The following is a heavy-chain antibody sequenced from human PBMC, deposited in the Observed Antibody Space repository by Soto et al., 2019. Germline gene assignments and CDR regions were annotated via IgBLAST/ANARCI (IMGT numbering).Heavy chain of an antibody. CDR2: ISYSGST. V-gene: IGHV4-31*03. D-gene: IGHD2-21*02. Sequence: TLSLTCTVSGGSISSGGYYWSWIRQHPGKGLEWIGYISYSGSTYYNPSLKSRVTISVDTSKNQFSLKLSSVTAADTAVYYCARHPSDFWFDLWGQGTLVTVS. CDR3: ARHPSDFWFDL. J-gene: IGHJ5*02. CDR1: GGSISSGGYY.